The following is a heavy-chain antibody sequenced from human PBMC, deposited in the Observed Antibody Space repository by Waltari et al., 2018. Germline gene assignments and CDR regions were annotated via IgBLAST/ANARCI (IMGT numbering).Heavy chain of an antibody. CDR3: ARALGYSYGMGGY. V-gene: IGHV4-34*01. J-gene: IGHJ4*02. D-gene: IGHD5-18*01. Sequence: QVQLQQWGAGLLKPSETLSLTCAVYGGSFSGYYWSWIRQPPGRGLVWIGEINLSGSTNYTPALTSRVTISVYTSKNQFSLKLSSVTAADTAVYYCARALGYSYGMGGYWGQGTLVTVSS. CDR1: GGSFSGYY. CDR2: INLSGST.